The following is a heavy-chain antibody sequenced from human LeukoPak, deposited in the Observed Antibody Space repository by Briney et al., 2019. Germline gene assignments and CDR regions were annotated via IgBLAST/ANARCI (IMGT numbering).Heavy chain of an antibody. V-gene: IGHV4-39*01. CDR1: GGSISSSGYY. CDR3: ARAAYCSGASCYFDY. CDR2: ISYSGST. J-gene: IGHJ4*02. D-gene: IGHD2-15*01. Sequence: ESSETLSLTCTVSGGSISSSGYYWGWVRQPPGKGLEWIGSISYSGSTYYNPSLKSQVTISVDTSKTQFSLKLSSVTAADTAVYYCARAAYCSGASCYFDYWGQGTLVTVSS.